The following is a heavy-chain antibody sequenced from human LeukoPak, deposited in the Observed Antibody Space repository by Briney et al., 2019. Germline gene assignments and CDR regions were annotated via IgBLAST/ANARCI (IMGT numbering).Heavy chain of an antibody. CDR2: INPNSGGT. CDR3: ARDHEGNNNCFDP. CDR1: GYTFTGYD. Sequence: ASVKVSCKASGYTFTGYDIHWVRQAPGQGLELMGWINPNSGGTNYAQKFQGRVTMTRDTSINTVYMELSRLRSDDTAVYYCARDHEGNNNCFDPWGQGTLVTVSS. V-gene: IGHV1-2*02. J-gene: IGHJ5*02.